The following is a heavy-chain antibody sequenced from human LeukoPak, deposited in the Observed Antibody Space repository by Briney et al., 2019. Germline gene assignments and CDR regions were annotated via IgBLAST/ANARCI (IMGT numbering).Heavy chain of an antibody. CDR3: ASHSVAVLPIATFDY. Sequence: PGGSLRLPCAASGFTFSSYVMHWVRQAPGKGLEWVANINQDGSEKYYVDSVRGRFTISRDNSKNSLYLQMNSLRAEDTAMYFCASHSVAVLPIATFDYWGQGTLVTVSS. J-gene: IGHJ4*02. D-gene: IGHD2-21*01. V-gene: IGHV3-7*03. CDR2: INQDGSEK. CDR1: GFTFSSYV.